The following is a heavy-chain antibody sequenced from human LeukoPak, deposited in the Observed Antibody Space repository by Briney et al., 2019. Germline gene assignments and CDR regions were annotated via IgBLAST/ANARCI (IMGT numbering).Heavy chain of an antibody. Sequence: GGSLRLSCAASGFTFSSYWMSWVRQAPGKGLEWVANIKQDGSEKYYVDSVKGRFTISRDNAKNSLYLQMNSLRAEDTAVYYCAKANVFGVLDYFDYWGQGTLVTVSS. J-gene: IGHJ4*02. CDR2: IKQDGSEK. D-gene: IGHD3-3*01. CDR3: AKANVFGVLDYFDY. CDR1: GFTFSSYW. V-gene: IGHV3-7*01.